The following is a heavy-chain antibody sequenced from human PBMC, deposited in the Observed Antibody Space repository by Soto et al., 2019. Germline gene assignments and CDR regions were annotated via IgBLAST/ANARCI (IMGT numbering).Heavy chain of an antibody. D-gene: IGHD6-19*01. J-gene: IGHJ4*02. Sequence: TGGSLRLSCAASGFTFSSYAMSWVRQAPGKGLEWVSGITGSGDGTYYADSVKGRFTISRDNSKNTLCLQISSLRAEDTALYYCSTGLGVGANVRLICWGQGTRLTVSS. CDR3: STGLGVGANVRLIC. CDR1: GFTFSSYA. V-gene: IGHV3-23*01. CDR2: ITGSGDGT.